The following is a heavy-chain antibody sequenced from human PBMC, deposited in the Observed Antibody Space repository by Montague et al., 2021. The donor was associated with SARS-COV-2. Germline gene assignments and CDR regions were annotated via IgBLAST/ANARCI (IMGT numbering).Heavy chain of an antibody. V-gene: IGHV4-39*01. D-gene: IGHD2-2*02. J-gene: IGHJ3*02. Sequence: SETLSLTCNVSGGSIANSSYYWVWIRQPPGKGLEWIGSIYYTGTSFWNLHFGGTTYYSPFLQTRFSISVDTSKKQFSLKLRSVTATDTALYFCARSCLGYCSSSSCYKRDRDDAFDIWGQGTPVTVSS. CDR2: IYYTGTSFWNLHFGGTT. CDR1: GGSIANSSYY. CDR3: ARSCLGYCSSSSCYKRDRDDAFDI.